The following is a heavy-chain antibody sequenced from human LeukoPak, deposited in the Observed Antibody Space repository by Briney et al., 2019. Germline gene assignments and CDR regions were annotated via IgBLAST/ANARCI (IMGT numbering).Heavy chain of an antibody. CDR2: IIPIFGAA. J-gene: IGHJ4*02. CDR3: AISWYYGSGSYYNDDY. CDR1: GYTFTGYY. Sequence: ASVKVSCKASGYTFTGYYMHWVRQAPGQGLEWMGRIIPIFGAANYAQKFQGRVTITTDESTSTAYMELSSLRSEDTAVYYCAISWYYGSGSYYNDDYWGQGTLVTVSS. V-gene: IGHV1-69*05. D-gene: IGHD3-10*01.